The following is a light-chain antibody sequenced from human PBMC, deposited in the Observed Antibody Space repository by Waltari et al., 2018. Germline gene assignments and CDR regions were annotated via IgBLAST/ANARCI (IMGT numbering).Light chain of an antibody. Sequence: QSALTQPASVSGSPGQSITISCTGTSSDVGGYHYVSWYQQHPVKAPKLMIYDVSNRPSGVSNRFSGSKSGNTASLTISGLQAEDEADYYCSSYISSSTLELFGGGTSLTVL. CDR2: DVS. CDR3: SSYISSSTLEL. V-gene: IGLV2-14*03. CDR1: SSDVGGYHY. J-gene: IGLJ2*01.